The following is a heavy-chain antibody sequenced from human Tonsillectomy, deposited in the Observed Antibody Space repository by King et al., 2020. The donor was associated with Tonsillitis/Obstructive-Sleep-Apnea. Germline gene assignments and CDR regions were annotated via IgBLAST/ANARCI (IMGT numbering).Heavy chain of an antibody. Sequence: VQLVESGGGVVQPGGSLRLSCAASGFTFDDYAMHWVRQAPGKGLEWVSLISWDGGSPYYADSVKGRFTISRDNSKNSLYLQMNSLRAVDTALYYCATLRVVPAVIDAIDNWGQGTMVTVSS. J-gene: IGHJ3*02. CDR1: GFTFDDYA. D-gene: IGHD2-2*01. CDR2: ISWDGGSP. V-gene: IGHV3-43*02. CDR3: ATLRVVPAVIDAIDN.